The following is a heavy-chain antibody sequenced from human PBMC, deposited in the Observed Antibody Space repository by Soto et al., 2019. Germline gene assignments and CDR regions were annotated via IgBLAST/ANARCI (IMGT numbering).Heavy chain of an antibody. CDR2: ISAYNGNT. CDR1: GYTFTMYA. D-gene: IGHD6-13*01. J-gene: IGHJ5*02. CDR3: ARSPAATGTSWFDP. V-gene: IGHV1-18*04. Sequence: VQLVQSGAEVKKPGASVKVSCKASGYTFTMYAISWVRQAPGQGLEWMGWISAYNGNTNYAQKFQGRVTMTTDTSTSTAYMEVRSLRSDDTAMYYCARSPAATGTSWFDPWGQGTLVTVSS.